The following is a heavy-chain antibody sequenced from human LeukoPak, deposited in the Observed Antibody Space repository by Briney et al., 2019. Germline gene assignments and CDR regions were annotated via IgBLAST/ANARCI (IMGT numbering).Heavy chain of an antibody. J-gene: IGHJ4*02. CDR1: GFTFDDYA. Sequence: GGSLRLSCAASGFTFDDYAMHWVRQAPGKGLEWVSGISWNSGSIGYADSVKGRFTISRDNAKNSLYLQMNSLRAEDTAVYYCAGDGRIPRLYDYWGQGTLVTVSS. CDR3: AGDGRIPRLYDY. V-gene: IGHV3-9*01. CDR2: ISWNSGSI.